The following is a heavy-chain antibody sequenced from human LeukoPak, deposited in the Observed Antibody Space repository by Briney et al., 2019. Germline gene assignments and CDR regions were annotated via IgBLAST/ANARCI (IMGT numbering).Heavy chain of an antibody. CDR3: ARVKSGITGTTSDYGMDV. D-gene: IGHD1-20*01. V-gene: IGHV3-13*01. CDR1: GFTFSTYD. Sequence: GGSLRLSCAASGFTFSTYDMHWVRQATGKGLEWVSAIGTAGDTYYPGSVKGRFTISRENAKNSLYLQMNSLRAGDTAVYYCARVKSGITGTTSDYGMDVWGQGTTVTVSS. J-gene: IGHJ6*02. CDR2: IGTAGDT.